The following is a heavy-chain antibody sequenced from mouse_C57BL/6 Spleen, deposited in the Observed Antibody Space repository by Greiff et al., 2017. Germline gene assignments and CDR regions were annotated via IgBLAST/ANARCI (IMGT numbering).Heavy chain of an antibody. CDR2: IYPRDGST. CDR3: ARGAYGNYPSNAMDY. Sequence: QVQLQQSGPELVKPGASVKLSCKASGYTFTSYDINWVKQRPGQGLEWIGWIYPRDGSTKYNEKFKGKATLTVDTSSSTAYMGLHSLTSEDSAVYFCARGAYGNYPSNAMDYWGQGTSVTVSS. J-gene: IGHJ4*01. CDR1: GYTFTSYD. V-gene: IGHV1-85*01. D-gene: IGHD2-1*01.